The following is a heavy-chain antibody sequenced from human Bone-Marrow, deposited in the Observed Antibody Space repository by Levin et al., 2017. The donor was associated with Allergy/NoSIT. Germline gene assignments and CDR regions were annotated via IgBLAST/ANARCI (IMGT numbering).Heavy chain of an antibody. V-gene: IGHV3-9*01. Sequence: GGSLRLSCAASGFTFDDFAMHWVRQAPGKGLEWVSGISWKSGSIGYADSVKGRFTISRDNAKKSLYLHMSSLGPDDTAVYYCVRDFTGYCSSTSCFGQYGMDVWGQGSTVIVSS. CDR3: VRDFTGYCSSTSCFGQYGMDV. J-gene: IGHJ6*02. CDR2: ISWKSGSI. CDR1: GFTFDDFA. D-gene: IGHD2-2*01.